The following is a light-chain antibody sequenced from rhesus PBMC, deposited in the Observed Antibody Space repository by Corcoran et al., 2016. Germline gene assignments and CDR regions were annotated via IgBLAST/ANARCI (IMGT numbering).Light chain of an antibody. Sequence: EIVMTQSPATLALSPGERATLSCRASQSVSSYLAWYQQKPGQAPRLLIYGSSSRATGIPDRFSGSESGTEVTLTISSLEPEDVGIYCCLQSSNWPRTFGQGTKVEIK. CDR2: GSS. V-gene: IGKV3-24*04. J-gene: IGKJ1*01. CDR3: LQSSNWPRT. CDR1: QSVSSY.